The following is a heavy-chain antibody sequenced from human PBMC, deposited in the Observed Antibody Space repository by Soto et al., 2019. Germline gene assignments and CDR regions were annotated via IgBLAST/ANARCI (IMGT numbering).Heavy chain of an antibody. CDR1: GYAFTTYG. D-gene: IGHD6-6*01. CDR3: ARGRDGDY. V-gene: IGHV1-18*01. CDR2: ISAHNGNT. Sequence: QVHLVQSGAEVKKPGASVKVSCKGSGYAFTTYGTTWVRQAPGQGLGWMGWISAHNGNTNYAQKLQGSVTVTRDTSTSTAYMELRSLRSDDTAVYYCARGRDGDYWGQGALVTVSS. J-gene: IGHJ4*02.